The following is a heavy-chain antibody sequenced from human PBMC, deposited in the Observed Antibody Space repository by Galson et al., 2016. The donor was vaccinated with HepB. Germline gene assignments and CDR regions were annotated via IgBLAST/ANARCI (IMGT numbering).Heavy chain of an antibody. CDR3: VRDACGGDCSNPIQFDF. D-gene: IGHD2-21*01. Sequence: SLRLSCAASGFIFSSYTLSWVRQAPGKGLEWVASISGRSGYVHYADSVKGRFTVSRDNAKNSLSLQMSGLTAEDTAVYYCVRDACGGDCSNPIQFDFWGQGTLATVSS. J-gene: IGHJ4*02. V-gene: IGHV3-21*01. CDR1: GFIFSSYT. CDR2: ISGRSGYV.